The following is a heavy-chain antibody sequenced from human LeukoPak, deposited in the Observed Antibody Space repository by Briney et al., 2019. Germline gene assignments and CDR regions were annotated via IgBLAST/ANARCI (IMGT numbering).Heavy chain of an antibody. CDR3: ARRGGSGSYSLDY. CDR1: GGSISSSSYY. V-gene: IGHV4-39*01. D-gene: IGHD3-10*01. CDR2: IYYSGST. J-gene: IGHJ4*02. Sequence: PSETLSLTCTVSGGSISSSSYYWGWIRQPPGKGLEWIGSIYYSGSTYYNPSPKSRVTISVDTSKNQSSLKLSSVTAADTAVYYCARRGGSGSYSLDYWGQGTLVTVSS.